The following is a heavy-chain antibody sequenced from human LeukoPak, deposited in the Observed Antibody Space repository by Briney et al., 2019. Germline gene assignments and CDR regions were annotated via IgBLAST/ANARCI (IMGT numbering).Heavy chain of an antibody. D-gene: IGHD5-18*01. CDR1: GFTFDDYA. Sequence: GGSLRLSCAASGFTFDDYAMHWVRQAPGKGLEWVSGISWNSGSIGYADSVKGRFTISRDNAKNSLYLQMNSLRAEGMALYYCAKAVDTAMVLSDAFDIWGQGTMVTVSS. CDR3: AKAVDTAMVLSDAFDI. J-gene: IGHJ3*02. V-gene: IGHV3-9*03. CDR2: ISWNSGSI.